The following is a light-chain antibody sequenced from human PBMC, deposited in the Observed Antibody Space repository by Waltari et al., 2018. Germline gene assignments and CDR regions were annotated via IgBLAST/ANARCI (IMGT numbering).Light chain of an antibody. CDR2: GAS. V-gene: IGKV3-15*01. CDR1: QSVSIN. Sequence: EIVMTQSPATLSVSPGERATLSCRASQSVSINLAWYQQKPGQAPRLPIYGASTRATGITARFSGSGSGTEFTINIRSLESEDCAVYYCQQYNDWAPITFGQGTRLEIK. J-gene: IGKJ5*01. CDR3: QQYNDWAPIT.